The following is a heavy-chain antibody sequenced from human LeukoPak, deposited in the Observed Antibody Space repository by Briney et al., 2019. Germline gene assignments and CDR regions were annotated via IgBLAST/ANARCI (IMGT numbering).Heavy chain of an antibody. V-gene: IGHV3-7*03. CDR1: GFTFSSYL. J-gene: IGHJ6*03. D-gene: IGHD5-18*01. Sequence: GGSLRLSCTPSGFTFSSYLMSWVRQVPGKGLEWVANIKQDGSEKNYVDSVKGRFTISRDNAKNSLYLQMNSLRAEDTAVYYCARTTEGGYIGYFYYYYMDVWGKGTTVTISS. CDR2: IKQDGSEK. CDR3: ARTTEGGYIGYFYYYYMDV.